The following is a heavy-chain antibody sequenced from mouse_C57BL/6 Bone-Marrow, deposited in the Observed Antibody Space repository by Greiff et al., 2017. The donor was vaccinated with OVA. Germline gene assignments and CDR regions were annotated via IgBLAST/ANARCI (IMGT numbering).Heavy chain of an antibody. CDR2: IDPANGNT. V-gene: IGHV14-3*01. Sequence: VQLQQSVAELVRPGASVKLSCTASGFNIKNTYMHWVKQRPEQGLEWIGRIDPANGNTKYATKFQGKATITADTSANTAYLQLSILTSEDAAIYYCAPYSNYPDYAMDYWGQGTSVTVSS. J-gene: IGHJ4*01. CDR1: GFNIKNTY. D-gene: IGHD2-5*01. CDR3: APYSNYPDYAMDY.